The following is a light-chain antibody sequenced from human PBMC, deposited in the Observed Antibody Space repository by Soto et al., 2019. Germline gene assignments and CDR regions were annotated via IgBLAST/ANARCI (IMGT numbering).Light chain of an antibody. CDR1: QGTNRY. Sequence: DIQLTQSPPFLSASVGDRVTITCRASQGTNRYLAWYQQKPGKAPKLLIYAASNLQSGVPSRFSGSGFGTEFTLTINSLQPEDSATYYCQHLNSFPYSFGPGTKLEIK. CDR3: QHLNSFPYS. J-gene: IGKJ2*03. V-gene: IGKV1-9*01. CDR2: AAS.